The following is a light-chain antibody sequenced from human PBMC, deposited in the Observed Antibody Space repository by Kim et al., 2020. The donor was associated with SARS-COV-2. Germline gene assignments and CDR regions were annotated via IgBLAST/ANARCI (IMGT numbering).Light chain of an antibody. V-gene: IGKV1-5*01. CDR1: QSIGGL. Sequence: AYVGDSVTITWRASQSIGGLLAWYQQKPGNAPKLLIHAASSVESGVPSRFSGSGSETEFTLTISSLQPDDFAAYYCQHHSTYPITFGQGTRLEIK. CDR3: QHHSTYPIT. CDR2: AAS. J-gene: IGKJ5*01.